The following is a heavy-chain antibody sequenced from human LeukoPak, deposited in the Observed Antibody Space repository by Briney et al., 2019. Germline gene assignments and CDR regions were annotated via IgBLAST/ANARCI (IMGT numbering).Heavy chain of an antibody. CDR2: IKQDGSEK. V-gene: IGHV3-7*01. J-gene: IGHJ3*02. CDR1: GFTFSTYW. CDR3: ARGSSGWYSNDAFDI. D-gene: IGHD6-19*01. Sequence: GGSLRLSCAASGFTFSTYWLSGVRQAPGKGLEWVANIKQDGSEKYYVDSVKGRFTISRDNAKNSLYLQMSNLRAEDTAVYYCARGSSGWYSNDAFDIWGQGTMVTVSS.